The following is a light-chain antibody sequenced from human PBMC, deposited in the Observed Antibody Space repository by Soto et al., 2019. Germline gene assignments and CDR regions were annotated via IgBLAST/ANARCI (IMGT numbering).Light chain of an antibody. CDR3: QQYNKLPLT. CDR2: GAS. Sequence: EIVMTQSPGTLSVSPGERATLSCRASQSVSGNFAWYQQKPGQAPRLLIYGASTRATGIPARFSGSGSGTEFTLTISSLQSEDFAVYYCQQYNKLPLTFGGGTKVEIK. CDR1: QSVSGN. V-gene: IGKV3-15*01. J-gene: IGKJ4*01.